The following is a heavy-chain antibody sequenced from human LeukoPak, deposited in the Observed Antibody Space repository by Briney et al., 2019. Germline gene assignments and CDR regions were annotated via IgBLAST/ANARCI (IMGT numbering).Heavy chain of an antibody. J-gene: IGHJ6*03. V-gene: IGHV3-11*04. Sequence: PGGSLRLSCAASGFTFGDYYMSWIRQAPGKGLEWVSYMSTTGKTIYYADSVKGRFTISRDNAEKSLSLQMNSLRAEDTGTYYCARGRCGGDCYVTGSVDDYYYVDVWGKGTTVTVPS. CDR1: GFTFGDYY. D-gene: IGHD2-21*02. CDR3: ARGRCGGDCYVTGSVDDYYYVDV. CDR2: MSTTGKTI.